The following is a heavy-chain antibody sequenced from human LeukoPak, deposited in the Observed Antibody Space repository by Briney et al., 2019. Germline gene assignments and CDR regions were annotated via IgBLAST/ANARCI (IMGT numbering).Heavy chain of an antibody. Sequence: PSETLSLTCTVSGGSITSYYWSWIRQPPGKGLEWIGYFYYTGSTKYNPSLRSPVTISVDASKNQFSLKLSSVTAADTAVYYCARVGDGYNWAVDYWGQGTLVTVSS. CDR1: GGSITSYY. D-gene: IGHD5-24*01. V-gene: IGHV4-59*01. CDR2: FYYTGST. CDR3: ARVGDGYNWAVDY. J-gene: IGHJ4*02.